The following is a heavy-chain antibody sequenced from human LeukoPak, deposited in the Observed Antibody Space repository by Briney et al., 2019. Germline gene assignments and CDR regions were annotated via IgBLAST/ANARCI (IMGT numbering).Heavy chain of an antibody. D-gene: IGHD3-16*02. V-gene: IGHV1-18*01. J-gene: IGHJ1*01. Sequence: ASVKLSCNASGYTFTSDGISWVREAPGQGLEWMGWIRAYKGNTSYAQKLQGRVTMTTDKSTRTADIELRSLGSDDTGVYFCASGNVVTFGGVIGGSWGQSTLVPVSS. CDR3: ASGNVVTFGGVIGGS. CDR1: GYTFTSDG. CDR2: IRAYKGNT.